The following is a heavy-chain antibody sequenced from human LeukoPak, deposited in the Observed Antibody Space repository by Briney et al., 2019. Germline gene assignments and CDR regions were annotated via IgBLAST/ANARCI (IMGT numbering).Heavy chain of an antibody. CDR2: FDPEDGET. D-gene: IGHD2-21*02. V-gene: IGHV1-24*01. Sequence: ASVKVSCKVSGYTHTELSMHWVRQAPGKGLEWMGGFDPEDGETIYAQKFQGRVTMTEDTSTDTAYMELSSLRSEDTAVYYCATVAYCGGDCYPFDYWGQGTLVTVSS. CDR1: GYTHTELS. J-gene: IGHJ4*02. CDR3: ATVAYCGGDCYPFDY.